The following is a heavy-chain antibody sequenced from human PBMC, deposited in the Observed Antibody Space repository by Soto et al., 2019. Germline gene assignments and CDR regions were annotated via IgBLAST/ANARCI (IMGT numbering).Heavy chain of an antibody. V-gene: IGHV4-39*01. CDR1: GGSISSSSYY. D-gene: IGHD3-10*01. J-gene: IGHJ4*02. Sequence: SEALSLTCTVSGGSISSSSYYWGWIRQPPGKGLEWIGSIYYSGSTYYNPSLKSRVTISVDTSKNQFSLKLSSVTAADTAVYYCARRSVRGDLLFDYWGQGTLVTVSS. CDR3: ARRSVRGDLLFDY. CDR2: IYYSGST.